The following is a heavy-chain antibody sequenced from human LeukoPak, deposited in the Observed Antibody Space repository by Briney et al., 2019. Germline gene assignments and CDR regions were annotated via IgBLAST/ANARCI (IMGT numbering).Heavy chain of an antibody. J-gene: IGHJ4*02. CDR3: ATGSGSYSFDY. D-gene: IGHD3-10*01. CDR1: GGTFSSYA. Sequence: SVKVSCKASGGTFSSYAISWVRQAPGRGLEWMGGIIPIFGTANYAQKFQGRVTITADKSTSTAYMELSSLRSEDTAVYYCATGSGSYSFDYWDQGTLVTVSS. CDR2: IIPIFGTA. V-gene: IGHV1-69*06.